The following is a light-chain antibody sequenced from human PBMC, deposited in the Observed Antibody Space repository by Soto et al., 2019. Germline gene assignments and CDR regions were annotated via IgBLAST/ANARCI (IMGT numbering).Light chain of an antibody. Sequence: EIVLTQSLGTLSLSPGQIATLSCSAIQSVSSRSLACYHQRPGQATSRLIYCASRRATGIPDRFSVSGSGTDFTLTISRLEPEDFAVYYCQHYGDSPKYTFGQGTKLEIK. CDR3: QHYGDSPKYT. CDR2: CAS. CDR1: QSVSSRS. J-gene: IGKJ2*01. V-gene: IGKV3-20*01.